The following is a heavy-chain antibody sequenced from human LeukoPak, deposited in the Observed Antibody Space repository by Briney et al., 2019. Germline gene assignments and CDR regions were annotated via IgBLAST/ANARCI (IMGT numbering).Heavy chain of an antibody. CDR2: ISNNGGYT. Sequence: GGSLRLSCAASGFTFSSSAMSWVRQAPGKGPEWVSTISNNGGYTYYADSVQGRFTISRDNSKSTLCLQMNSLRAEDTAVYYCAKQLGYCSDGSCYFPYWGQGTLVTVSS. CDR1: GFTFSSSA. V-gene: IGHV3-23*01. CDR3: AKQLGYCSDGSCYFPY. J-gene: IGHJ4*02. D-gene: IGHD2-15*01.